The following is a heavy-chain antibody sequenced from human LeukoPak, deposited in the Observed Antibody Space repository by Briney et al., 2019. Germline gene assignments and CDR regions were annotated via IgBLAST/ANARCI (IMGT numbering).Heavy chain of an antibody. Sequence: GESLKISCKGSGYSFTSYWIGWVGQMPGKGLEWMGIIYPGDSDTRYSPSFQGQVTISADKSISTAYLQWSSLKATDTAMYYCARSASSDGYNYISGMDVWGKGTTVTVSS. CDR3: ARSASSDGYNYISGMDV. CDR2: IYPGDSDT. CDR1: GYSFTSYW. D-gene: IGHD5-24*01. J-gene: IGHJ6*04. V-gene: IGHV5-51*01.